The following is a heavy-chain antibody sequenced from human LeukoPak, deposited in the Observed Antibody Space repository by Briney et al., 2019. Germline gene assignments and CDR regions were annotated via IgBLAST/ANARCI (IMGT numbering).Heavy chain of an antibody. Sequence: GGALRLSCTASGFTFSSYPMYWFRQAPGKGLEWVSAISGDGKSTYYAESMKGRFTLSRDNSKDTLYLQMNSLRAEDTAVYYCASSRVYGSHDYWGQGTLVTVSS. CDR2: ISGDGKST. J-gene: IGHJ4*02. D-gene: IGHD3-10*01. CDR3: ASSRVYGSHDY. CDR1: GFTFSSYP. V-gene: IGHV3-23*01.